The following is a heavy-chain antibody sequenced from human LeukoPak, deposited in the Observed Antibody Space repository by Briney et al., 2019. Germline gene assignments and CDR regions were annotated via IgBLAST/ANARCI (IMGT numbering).Heavy chain of an antibody. Sequence: PGGSLRLSCAASGFTFDDYAMHWVRQAPGKGLEWVSAISGSGGSTYYADSVKGRFTISRDNSKNTLYLQMNSLRAEDTAVYYCAKDHGGLRGYSYGADYWGQGTLVTVSS. CDR2: ISGSGGST. D-gene: IGHD5-18*01. CDR1: GFTFDDYA. V-gene: IGHV3-23*01. J-gene: IGHJ4*02. CDR3: AKDHGGLRGYSYGADY.